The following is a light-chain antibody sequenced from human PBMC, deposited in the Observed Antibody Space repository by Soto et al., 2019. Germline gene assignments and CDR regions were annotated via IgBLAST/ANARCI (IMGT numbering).Light chain of an antibody. CDR2: EVS. CDR1: SSDVGKYDY. CDR3: CSFAGNYIYV. V-gene: IGLV2-8*01. J-gene: IGLJ1*01. Sequence: QSVLTQPPSASGSPGQSVTISCTGTSSDVGKYDYVSWFQHHPGKAPKLIIYEVSKRPSGVPDRFSGSKSGSTASLTISGLQSEDEADYYCCSFAGNYIYVFGTGTKVTVL.